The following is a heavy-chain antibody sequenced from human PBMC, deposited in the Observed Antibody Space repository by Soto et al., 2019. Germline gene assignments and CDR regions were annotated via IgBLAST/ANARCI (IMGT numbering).Heavy chain of an antibody. D-gene: IGHD3-16*01. CDR3: VQDRGPFGDGRERGDY. CDR1: GFIFSSCG. Sequence: QVQLVESGGGVVQPGRSLRLSCAASGFIFSSCGMHWVRQAPGKGLEWVAVISYDGINKYYGDSVKGRFAISRDNSKNTLYLQMHRLSADDTAVYYCVQDRGPFGDGRERGDYWGQGTLVGGSS. J-gene: IGHJ4*02. CDR2: ISYDGINK. V-gene: IGHV3-30*18.